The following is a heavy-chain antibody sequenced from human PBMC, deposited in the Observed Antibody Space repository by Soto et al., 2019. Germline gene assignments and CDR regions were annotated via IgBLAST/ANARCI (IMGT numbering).Heavy chain of an antibody. Sequence: QVQLVQSGAELRKPGASVKVSCKASGYSFSSYGINWVRQAPGQGLEWMGWINTYNGNRNYAQKFEDRVTMTTATYTNTVYMELRSLKSDDTAIYYCARDRLRGYDSSGLYSWGQGTLVTVSS. V-gene: IGHV1-18*01. CDR2: INTYNGNR. CDR1: GYSFSSYG. CDR3: ARDRLRGYDSSGLYS. D-gene: IGHD3-22*01. J-gene: IGHJ4*02.